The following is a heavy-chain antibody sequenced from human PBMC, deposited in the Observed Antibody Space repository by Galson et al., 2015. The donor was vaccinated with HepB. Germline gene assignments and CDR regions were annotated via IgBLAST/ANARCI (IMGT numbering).Heavy chain of an antibody. V-gene: IGHV1-3*01. CDR2: INAGNGNT. D-gene: IGHD5-24*01. J-gene: IGHJ5*02. CDR1: GYTFTSYA. Sequence: SVKVSCKASGYTFTSYAMHWVRQAPGQRLEWMGWINAGNGNTKYSQKFQGRVTITRDTSASTAYMELSSLRSEDTAVYYCARDARDGYNFKRPSLGENNWFDPWGQGTLVTVSS. CDR3: ARDARDGYNFKRPSLGENNWFDP.